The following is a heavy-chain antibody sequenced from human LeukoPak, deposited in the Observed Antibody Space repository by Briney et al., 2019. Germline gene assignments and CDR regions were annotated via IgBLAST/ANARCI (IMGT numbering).Heavy chain of an antibody. Sequence: GGSLRLSCAASGFTFDDYAMHWVRHAPGKGLEWVSLISWDGGSTYYADSVKGRFTISRDNSKNSLYLQMNSLRAEDTALYYCAKDISHFVAAGSSYFDYWGQGTLVTVSS. CDR3: AKDISHFVAAGSSYFDY. J-gene: IGHJ4*02. D-gene: IGHD6-13*01. CDR2: ISWDGGST. CDR1: GFTFDDYA. V-gene: IGHV3-43D*03.